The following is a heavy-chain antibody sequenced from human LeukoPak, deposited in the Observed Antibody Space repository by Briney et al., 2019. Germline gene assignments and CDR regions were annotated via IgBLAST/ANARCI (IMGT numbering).Heavy chain of an antibody. CDR1: GFTFSSYG. J-gene: IGHJ4*02. D-gene: IGHD3-22*01. Sequence: PGGSLRLSCAASGFTFSSYGMHWVRQAPGKGLEWVAVISYDGSNKYYADSVKGRFTISRDNAKNSLYLQMNSLRAEDTAVYYCARAGGIYYYDSSGYYSYWGQGTLVTVSS. CDR2: ISYDGSNK. V-gene: IGHV3-30*03. CDR3: ARAGGIYYYDSSGYYSY.